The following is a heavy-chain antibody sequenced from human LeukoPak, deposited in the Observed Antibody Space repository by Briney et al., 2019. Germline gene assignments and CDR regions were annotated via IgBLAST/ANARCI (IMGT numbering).Heavy chain of an antibody. V-gene: IGHV3-21*01. CDR2: ISSSSSYI. CDR3: ARESTDSSGYYSAAVDY. Sequence: PGGSLTLYCADSGFTFSSYSMNWVRQAPGKGLEWVSSISSSSSYIYYADSVKGRFTISRDNAKNSLYLQMNSLRAEDTAVYYCARESTDSSGYYSAAVDYWGQGTLVTVSS. CDR1: GFTFSSYS. J-gene: IGHJ4*02. D-gene: IGHD3-22*01.